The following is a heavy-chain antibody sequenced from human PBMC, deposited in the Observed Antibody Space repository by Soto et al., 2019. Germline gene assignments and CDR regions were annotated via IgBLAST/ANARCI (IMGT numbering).Heavy chain of an antibody. J-gene: IGHJ4*02. D-gene: IGHD3-3*01. CDR3: ARDQGDFWSGYYDY. V-gene: IGHV3-21*01. Sequence: GVSLRLSFAASGFTFSSYSMNWVRQAPGKGLEWVSSISSSSSYIYYADSVKGRFTISRDNAKNSLYLQMNSLRAEDTAVYYCARDQGDFWSGYYDYWGQGTLVTVSS. CDR2: ISSSSSYI. CDR1: GFTFSSYS.